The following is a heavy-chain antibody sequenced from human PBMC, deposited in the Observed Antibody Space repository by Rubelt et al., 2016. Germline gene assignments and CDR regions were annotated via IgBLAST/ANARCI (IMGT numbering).Heavy chain of an antibody. CDR2: INPSGGST. CDR3: PRDSSNLAARLPNFDY. V-gene: IGHV1-46*01. CDR1: GYIFTSYS. Sequence: GYIFTSYSMHWARQAPGQGLEWMGLINPSGGSTTYAQKFQGRVSMTRATSTSTVYMELSSLRYEHTALDYCPRDSSNLAARLPNFDYWGQGTLVTVSS. J-gene: IGHJ4*02. D-gene: IGHD6-6*01.